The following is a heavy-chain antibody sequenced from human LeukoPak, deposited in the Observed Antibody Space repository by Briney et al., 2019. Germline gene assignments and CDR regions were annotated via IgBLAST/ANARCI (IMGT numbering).Heavy chain of an antibody. D-gene: IGHD3-10*01. CDR3: ARGGRSRGSMSFYYMDV. J-gene: IGHJ6*03. Sequence: TSETLSLTCNVSGTSIKTYYWSRIRQPPGKGLEWIGYIFDRGTTNYNPSLESRVTISAETSKNQVSLKVKSVTAADTAVYYCARGGRSRGSMSFYYMDVWGKGATVTVS. V-gene: IGHV4-59*01. CDR2: IFDRGTT. CDR1: GTSIKTYY.